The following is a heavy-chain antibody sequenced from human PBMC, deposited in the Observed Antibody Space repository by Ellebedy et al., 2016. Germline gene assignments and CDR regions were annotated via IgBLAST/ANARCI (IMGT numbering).Heavy chain of an antibody. J-gene: IGHJ4*02. CDR3: AKDLSGYSSGWYEWGDDY. Sequence: GGSLRLSCAASGFTFSSYAMSWARQAPGKGLEWVSAISGSGGSTYYADSVKGRFTISRDNSKNTLYLQMNSLRAEDTAVYYCAKDLSGYSSGWYEWGDDYWGQGTLVTVSS. D-gene: IGHD6-19*01. CDR2: ISGSGGST. CDR1: GFTFSSYA. V-gene: IGHV3-23*01.